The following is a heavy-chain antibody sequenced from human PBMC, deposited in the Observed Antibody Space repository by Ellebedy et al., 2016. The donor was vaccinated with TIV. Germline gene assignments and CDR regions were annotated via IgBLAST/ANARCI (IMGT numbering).Heavy chain of an antibody. D-gene: IGHD3-10*01. CDR3: ASGPYYYGSGSYYNLRGDY. J-gene: IGHJ4*02. CDR2: IYSGGST. CDR1: GFTVSSNY. Sequence: GGSLRLSCAASGFTVSSNYMSWVRQAPGKGLEWVSVIYSGGSTYYADSVKGRFTISRHNSKNTLYLQMNSLRDEDTAVYYCASGPYYYGSGSYYNLRGDYWGQGTLVTVSS. V-gene: IGHV3-53*01.